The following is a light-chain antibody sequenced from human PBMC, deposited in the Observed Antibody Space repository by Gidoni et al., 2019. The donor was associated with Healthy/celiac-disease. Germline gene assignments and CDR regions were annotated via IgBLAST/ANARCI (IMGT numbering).Light chain of an antibody. V-gene: IGLV2-11*01. CDR3: CSYAGSSTLV. CDR1: SSDVGGYNY. Sequence: QSALTQPRSMSGAPGQAVTLSCTGTSSDVGGYNYFSWYQQFPGKAPKLMIYDVNKRPSGVPDRFSGSKSGNTASLTISGLQAEDEADYYCCSYAGSSTLVFGGGTKLTVL. J-gene: IGLJ3*02. CDR2: DVN.